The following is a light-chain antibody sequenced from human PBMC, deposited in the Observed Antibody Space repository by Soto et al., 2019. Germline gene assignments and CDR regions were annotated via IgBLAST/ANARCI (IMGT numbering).Light chain of an antibody. V-gene: IGLV2-14*03. CDR1: SRDVGGYNY. Sequence: QSALTQPASVSGSPGQSITISCTGTSRDVGGYNYISWYQQHPGKTPRLIIYNFNNRPSGVSNCFSGSKSGNTASLTISGLQAEDEADYYCSSYRTGSVIFGGGTKLTVL. CDR2: NFN. J-gene: IGLJ2*01. CDR3: SSYRTGSVI.